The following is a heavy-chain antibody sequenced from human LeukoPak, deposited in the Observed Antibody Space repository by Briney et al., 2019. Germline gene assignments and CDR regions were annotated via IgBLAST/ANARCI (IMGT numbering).Heavy chain of an antibody. CDR1: GDSISSSGYY. V-gene: IGHV4-39*01. Sequence: PSETLSLTCTVSGDSISSSGYYWGWIRQPPGKGREWIGTIYYSGSTYYNPSLKSRGTISVDTSKIQFSLKLSSVTAADTAVYYCAGQPHDTTTLHTDYWGQGTLVTVSS. D-gene: IGHD1-1*01. CDR3: AGQPHDTTTLHTDY. CDR2: IYYSGST. J-gene: IGHJ4*02.